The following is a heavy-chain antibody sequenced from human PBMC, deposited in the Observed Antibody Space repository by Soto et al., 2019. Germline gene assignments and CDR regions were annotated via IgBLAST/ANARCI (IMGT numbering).Heavy chain of an antibody. V-gene: IGHV4-4*02. CDR2: IYHSGIT. Sequence: QVQLQESGPGLLKPSGTLSLICAVSGGYISSSNWWTWVRQPPGKGLEWIAEIYHSGITNYNPSRKSRPPISLDRSRNQFSLVLSSVTAAHTAVYFCAKRSVYGDVDYWGQGTLVTVSS. J-gene: IGHJ4*02. CDR1: GGYISSSNW. CDR3: AKRSVYGDVDY. D-gene: IGHD4-17*01.